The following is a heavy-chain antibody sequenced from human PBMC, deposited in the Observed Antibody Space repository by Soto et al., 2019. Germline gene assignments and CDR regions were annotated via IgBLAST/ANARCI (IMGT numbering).Heavy chain of an antibody. Sequence: SVKVSCKASGGTFSSYAISWVRQAPGQGLEWMGGIIPIFGTANYAQKFQGRVTITADESTSTAYMELSSLRSEDTAVYYCARGGVVVPAAIRWFDPWGQGTLGTVSS. CDR3: ARGGVVVPAAIRWFDP. CDR2: IIPIFGTA. D-gene: IGHD2-2*01. CDR1: GGTFSSYA. J-gene: IGHJ5*02. V-gene: IGHV1-69*13.